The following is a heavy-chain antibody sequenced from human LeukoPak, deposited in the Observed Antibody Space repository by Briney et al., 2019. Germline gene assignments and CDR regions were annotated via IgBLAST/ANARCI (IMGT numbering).Heavy chain of an antibody. D-gene: IGHD1-7*01. CDR2: IWYDGSNK. J-gene: IGHJ4*02. CDR1: GFTVSTNY. CDR3: ARETTKEYYFDY. Sequence: GGSLRLSCAASGFTVSTNYMSWVRQAPGKGLEWVAVIWYDGSNKYYADSVKGRFTISRDNSKNTLYLQMNSLRAEDTAVYYCARETTKEYYFDYWGQGTLVTVSS. V-gene: IGHV3-33*08.